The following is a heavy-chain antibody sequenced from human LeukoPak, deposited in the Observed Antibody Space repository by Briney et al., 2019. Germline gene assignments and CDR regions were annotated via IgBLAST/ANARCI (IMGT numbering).Heavy chain of an antibody. CDR3: ARKRNRGTFDY. V-gene: IGHV4-61*02. Sequence: SETLSLTCTVSGGSISSGNYFWNWIRQPAGKKLEWIGRIYSSGSTNYNPSLQSRVTISADTSKNQVSLRLTSVTAADTAVYYCARKRNRGTFDYWGQGTLVTVSS. D-gene: IGHD1-14*01. CDR1: GGSISSGNYF. CDR2: IYSSGST. J-gene: IGHJ4*02.